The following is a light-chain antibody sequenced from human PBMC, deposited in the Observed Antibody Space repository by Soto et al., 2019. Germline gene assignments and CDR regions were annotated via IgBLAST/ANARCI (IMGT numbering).Light chain of an antibody. CDR3: QLYNIWPPP. CDR2: DVS. J-gene: IGKJ2*01. Sequence: DRVRRQSQDKKNVSPGERATLSCKASQSARSSLGWYQQKPGQPPRLLIHDVSIRATGIPARFNGSGSGTEFTLTIICLQSEDFAVYYCQLYNIWPPPFG. CDR1: QSARSS. V-gene: IGKV3-15*01.